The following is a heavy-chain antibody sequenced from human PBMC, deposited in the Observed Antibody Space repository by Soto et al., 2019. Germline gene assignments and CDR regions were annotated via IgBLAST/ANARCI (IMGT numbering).Heavy chain of an antibody. D-gene: IGHD6-19*01. Sequence: EVQLLESGGGLVQPGGSLRLTCAASGFTFSNYAMYWVRQAPGKGLEWVSALTASGGATYYADSVKGRFTISRDNSENTLYVEMNRLRAEDTAVYYCAKGPVAGTGNYLEYWGQGILVTVSS. V-gene: IGHV3-23*01. J-gene: IGHJ4*02. CDR2: LTASGGAT. CDR3: AKGPVAGTGNYLEY. CDR1: GFTFSNYA.